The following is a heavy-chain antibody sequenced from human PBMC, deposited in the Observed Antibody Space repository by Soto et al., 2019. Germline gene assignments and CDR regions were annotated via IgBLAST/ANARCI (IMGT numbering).Heavy chain of an antibody. CDR1: GGSFSGYY. CDR3: ARGSPRYFDWSPDYYYYGMDV. D-gene: IGHD3-9*01. V-gene: IGHV4-34*01. J-gene: IGHJ6*02. CDR2: INHSGST. Sequence: LETLSLTCAVYGGSFSGYYWSWIRQPPGKGLEWIGEINHSGSTNYNPSLKSRVTISVDTSKNQFSLKLSSVTAADTAVYYCARGSPRYFDWSPDYYYYGMDVWGQGTTVTVSS.